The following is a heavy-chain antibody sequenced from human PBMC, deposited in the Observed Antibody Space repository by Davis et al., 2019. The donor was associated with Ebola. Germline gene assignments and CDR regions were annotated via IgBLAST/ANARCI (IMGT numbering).Heavy chain of an antibody. J-gene: IGHJ4*02. V-gene: IGHV1-2*02. Sequence: ASVKVSSKASGYTFTGYYIHWVRQAPGQGLEWMGWINPNSGGTNYAQKLQGRVTMTTDTSTSTAYMELRSLTSDDTAVYYCERLYGYGSGNPIDYWGQGTLVTVSS. CDR2: INPNSGGT. D-gene: IGHD3-10*01. CDR1: GYTFTGYY. CDR3: ERLYGYGSGNPIDY.